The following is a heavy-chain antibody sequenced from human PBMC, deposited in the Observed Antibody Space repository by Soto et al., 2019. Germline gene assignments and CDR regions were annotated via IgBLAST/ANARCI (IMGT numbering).Heavy chain of an antibody. Sequence: QVQLQESGPGLVKPSETLSLTCTVSGGSISSYYWSWIRQPPGKGLEWIGYIYYSGCTNYNPSLKSRVTISVDTSKNQFSLKLSSVTAADTAVYYCARLGGWSVDYWGQGTLVTVSS. D-gene: IGHD3-16*01. CDR3: ARLGGWSVDY. CDR2: IYYSGCT. J-gene: IGHJ4*02. V-gene: IGHV4-59*08. CDR1: GGSISSYY.